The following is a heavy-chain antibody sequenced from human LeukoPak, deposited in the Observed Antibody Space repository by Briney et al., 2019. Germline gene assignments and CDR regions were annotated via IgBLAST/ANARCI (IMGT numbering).Heavy chain of an antibody. Sequence: GRSPRLSCAASGFTFSSYGMHWVRQAPGKGLEWVAVISYDGSNKYYADSVKGRFTISRDNSKNTLYLQMNSLRAEDTAVYYCAKDRVGYCSGGSCYSEAYWFDPWGQGTLVTVSS. D-gene: IGHD2-15*01. CDR3: AKDRVGYCSGGSCYSEAYWFDP. CDR1: GFTFSSYG. CDR2: ISYDGSNK. V-gene: IGHV3-30*18. J-gene: IGHJ5*02.